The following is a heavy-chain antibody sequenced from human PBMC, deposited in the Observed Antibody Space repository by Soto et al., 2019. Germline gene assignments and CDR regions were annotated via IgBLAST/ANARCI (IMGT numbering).Heavy chain of an antibody. D-gene: IGHD3-10*01. J-gene: IGHJ6*02. CDR3: ARDFGYFGSGTYSNHYYYGMDV. Sequence: XVSLRRAFASSGFSFSTDSMKWVGQAPGKGREWVSWISSRSSYIDYEDSTEGPFTISRYNAKNSLYLQMNSLRAEDTAVSYCARDFGYFGSGTYSNHYYYGMDVWGQGTTVTASS. CDR1: GFSFSTDS. V-gene: IGHV3-21*01. CDR2: ISSRSSYI.